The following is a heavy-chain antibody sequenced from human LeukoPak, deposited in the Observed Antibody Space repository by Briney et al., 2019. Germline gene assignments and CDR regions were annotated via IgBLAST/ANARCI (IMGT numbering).Heavy chain of an antibody. CDR3: ARDRGEAAAVSSAEYFQH. D-gene: IGHD6-13*01. Sequence: ASVKVSCKASGYTFTGYYMHWVRQAPGQGLEWMGWINPNSGGTNYAQKFQGWVTMTRDTSISTAYMELSRLRSDDTAVYYCARDRGEAAAVSSAEYFQHWGQGTLVTVSS. CDR2: INPNSGGT. CDR1: GYTFTGYY. J-gene: IGHJ1*01. V-gene: IGHV1-2*04.